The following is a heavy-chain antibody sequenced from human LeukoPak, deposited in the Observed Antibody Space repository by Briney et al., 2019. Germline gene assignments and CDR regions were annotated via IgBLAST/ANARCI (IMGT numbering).Heavy chain of an antibody. V-gene: IGHV3-30*04. Sequence: PGGSLRLSCAASGVTFSNYAMHWVRQAPGKGLDWGTVISYDGSKKFYADSVRGRFTISRDNSKSTLYLQMNSLRPEDTAVYYCARDASYCGGGCYSGEFFQHWGQGTLVTVSS. CDR3: ARDASYCGGGCYSGEFFQH. CDR1: GVTFSNYA. D-gene: IGHD2-21*02. J-gene: IGHJ1*01. CDR2: ISYDGSKK.